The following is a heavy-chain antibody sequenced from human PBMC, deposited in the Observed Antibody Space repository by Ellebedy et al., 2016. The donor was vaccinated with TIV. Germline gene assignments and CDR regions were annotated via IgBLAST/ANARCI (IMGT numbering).Heavy chain of an antibody. CDR2: ISSTSSTI. J-gene: IGHJ1*01. CDR3: ARGVDTALVEHFQH. V-gene: IGHV3-48*04. CDR1: GFTFSTYT. Sequence: PGGSLRLSCAASGFTFSTYTMNWVRQAPGKGLEWVSYISSTSSTIYYADSVRGRFAISRDNAKNSLYLQMNSLRAEDKALYYCARGVDTALVEHFQHWGQGTLVTVSS. D-gene: IGHD5-18*01.